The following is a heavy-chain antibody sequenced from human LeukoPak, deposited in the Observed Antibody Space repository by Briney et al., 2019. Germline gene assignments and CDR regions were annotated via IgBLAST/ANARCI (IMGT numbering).Heavy chain of an antibody. Sequence: GASVKVSCKASGGTFSSYAISWVRQAPGQGLEWMGRIIPIFGMTNYAQKFQGRVTITADKSTSTACMELSSLRSEDTAVYYCARYYYDSSGFSQTFFDYWGQGTLVTVSS. CDR1: GGTFSSYA. J-gene: IGHJ4*02. D-gene: IGHD3-22*01. CDR3: ARYYYDSSGFSQTFFDY. CDR2: IIPIFGMT. V-gene: IGHV1-69*04.